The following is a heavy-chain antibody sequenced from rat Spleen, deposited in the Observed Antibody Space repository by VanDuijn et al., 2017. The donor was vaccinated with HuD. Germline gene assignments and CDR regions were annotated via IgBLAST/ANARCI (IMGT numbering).Heavy chain of an antibody. V-gene: IGHV3-3*01. CDR2: INSAGST. CDR3: ARGAGYVLDA. D-gene: IGHD1-4*01. CDR1: GYSFTSSYR. J-gene: IGHJ4*01. Sequence: EVQLQESGPGLVKPSQSLSLTCSVTGYSFTSSYRWNWIRKFPGKSLEWMGYINSAGSTKYNPSLKSRISITLDTSKNQFFLQLNSVTTEDTATYYCARGAGYVLDAWGQGASVTVSS.